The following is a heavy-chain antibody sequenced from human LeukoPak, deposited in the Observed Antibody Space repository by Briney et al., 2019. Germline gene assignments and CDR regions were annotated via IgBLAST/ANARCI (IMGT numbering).Heavy chain of an antibody. CDR2: ISTDGYTT. D-gene: IGHD2-15*01. J-gene: IGHJ4*02. Sequence: GGSLRLSCAASEFTFSSYSMSWVRQAPRKGLVWVSRISTDGYTTDYADFVQGRFTASRDNTKNTWSLEMNSLRAEDTAVYYCVVGGSPGYWGQGTLVTVSS. CDR1: EFTFSSYS. V-gene: IGHV3-74*01. CDR3: VVGGSPGY.